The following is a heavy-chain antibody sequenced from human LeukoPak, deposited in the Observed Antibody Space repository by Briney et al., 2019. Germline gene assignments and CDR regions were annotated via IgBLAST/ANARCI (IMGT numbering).Heavy chain of an antibody. J-gene: IGHJ4*02. CDR2: IYSGGST. D-gene: IGHD3-22*01. V-gene: IGHV3-66*02. CDR1: GFTVSSNY. Sequence: GGSLRLSCTASGFTVSSNYMSWVRQAPGQGLEWISVIYSGGSTYYADSVKGRFTISRDNSKNTLYLQMNSLRAEDRAVYYCARDPVNYYDSSGYYLWGQGSLVTVSS. CDR3: ARDPVNYYDSSGYYL.